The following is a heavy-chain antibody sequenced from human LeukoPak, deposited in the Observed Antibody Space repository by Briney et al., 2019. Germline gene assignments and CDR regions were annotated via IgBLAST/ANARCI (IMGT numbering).Heavy chain of an antibody. J-gene: IGHJ4*02. CDR3: AKVSPTGRAFDC. V-gene: IGHV3-53*01. Sequence: GGSLRLSCAASGFTVSINYMSWVSQAPGEWMEWVSVIYTTGKTYYADSVKGRFSISRDNSKNTVYLQMNSLRAEDTAVYYCAKVSPTGRAFDCWGQGTLVTVSS. D-gene: IGHD1-1*01. CDR2: IYTTGKT. CDR1: GFTVSINY.